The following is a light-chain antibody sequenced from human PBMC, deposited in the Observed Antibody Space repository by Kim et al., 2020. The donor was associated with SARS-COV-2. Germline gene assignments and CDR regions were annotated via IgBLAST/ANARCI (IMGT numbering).Light chain of an antibody. CDR3: HRYACSPA. CDR1: QSITNNY. V-gene: IGKV3-20*01. CDR2: AAS. J-gene: IGKJ1*01. Sequence: IVLTQSPATLSLSPGERATLSCRASQSITNNYLAWYLQKPGPAPSLLMYAASRTAKGIADRFSGSGSGTDFTITITRLEPEDVAIYCCHRYACSPAFGQGTKVDIK.